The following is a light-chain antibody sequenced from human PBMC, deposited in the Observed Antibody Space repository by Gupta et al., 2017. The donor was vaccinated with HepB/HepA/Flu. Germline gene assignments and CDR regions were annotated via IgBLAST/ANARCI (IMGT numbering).Light chain of an antibody. CDR2: DAS. Sequence: EVVLTQSPATLSLSPGERATLSCRARQNINNYLAWYQQKPGQAPGLLIHDASNRATGVPDRFSGSGSGTDFALTISSLEPEDFAVYYCQQRSNWPPGLTFGGGTRVEIK. V-gene: IGKV3-11*01. CDR1: QNINNY. CDR3: QQRSNWPPGLT. J-gene: IGKJ4*01.